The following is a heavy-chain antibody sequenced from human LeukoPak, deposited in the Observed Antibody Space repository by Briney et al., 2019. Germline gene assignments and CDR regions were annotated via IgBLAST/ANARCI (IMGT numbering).Heavy chain of an antibody. CDR2: ISSSGSA. D-gene: IGHD2-15*01. Sequence: SETLSLTCSVSGASMNGYYWGWIRQPPEKALEWIGYISSSGSANYNSSLRSRLTISIHTSINQFSLKLGFVTAADSAVYYCARRLNVGGSWAYFDFWGQGAPVTV. CDR1: GASMNGYY. CDR3: ARRLNVGGSWAYFDF. V-gene: IGHV4-4*09. J-gene: IGHJ4*02.